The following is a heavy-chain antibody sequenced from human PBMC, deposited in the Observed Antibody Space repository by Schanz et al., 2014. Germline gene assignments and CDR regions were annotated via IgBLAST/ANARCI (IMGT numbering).Heavy chain of an antibody. CDR2: VSRSTPDI. D-gene: IGHD3-3*01. V-gene: IGHV3-23*04. J-gene: IGHJ4*02. Sequence: EVQLVESGGGLVQPGGSLRLSCATSGFSFSSYAINWVRQAPGKGLEWVSYVSRSTPDIYYADSVKGRFTISRDNSKSTLYVEMNSLRVEDTAVYYCVRDSFFAFDYWGQGTLVTVSS. CDR3: VRDSFFAFDY. CDR1: GFSFSSYA.